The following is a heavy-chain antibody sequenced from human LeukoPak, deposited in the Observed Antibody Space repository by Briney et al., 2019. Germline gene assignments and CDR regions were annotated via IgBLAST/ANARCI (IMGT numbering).Heavy chain of an antibody. CDR1: GYTFTSYG. CDR2: ISAYNGNT. CDR3: ASAGGGITTPRGGAFDI. D-gene: IGHD3-10*01. J-gene: IGHJ3*02. V-gene: IGHV1-18*01. Sequence: ASVKVSCKASGYTFTSYGISWVRQAPGQGLEWMGWISAYNGNTNYAQKLQGRVTMTTDTSTSTAYMELRSLRSDDTAVYYCASAGGGITTPRGGAFDIWGQGAMVTVSS.